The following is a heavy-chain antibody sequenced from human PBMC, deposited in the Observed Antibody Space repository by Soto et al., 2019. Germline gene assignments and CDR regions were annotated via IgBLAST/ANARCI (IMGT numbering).Heavy chain of an antibody. V-gene: IGHV3-33*01. CDR1: GFTFSSYG. J-gene: IGHJ6*02. CDR3: ARELLVRGMKYHGMDV. Sequence: QVLLVESGGGVVQPGRSLSLSCAASGFTFSSYGIHWVRQAPGKGREWVAVIWYDGSNKYYADSVKGRFTISRDNSKNTLYLQRNSLRADVTAVYYCARELLVRGMKYHGMDVWGQGTTVTVSS. CDR2: IWYDGSNK. D-gene: IGHD3-10*01.